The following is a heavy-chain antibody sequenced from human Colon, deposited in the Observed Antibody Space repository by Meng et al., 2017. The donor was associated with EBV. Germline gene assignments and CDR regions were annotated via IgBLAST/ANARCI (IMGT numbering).Heavy chain of an antibody. J-gene: IGHJ4*02. CDR1: GGSISRSDW. V-gene: IGHV4-4*02. CDR3: ASSDYYRSDY. D-gene: IGHD3-22*01. Sequence: QVQLQESGPGLVKPSXXLXLTCAVSGGSISRSDWWSWVRQPPGKGLEWIGETSHSGSTDYSPSLKSRVTISLDKSKNQLSLKLNSVTAADTAVYYCASSDYYRSDYWGQGTLVTVSS. CDR2: TSHSGST.